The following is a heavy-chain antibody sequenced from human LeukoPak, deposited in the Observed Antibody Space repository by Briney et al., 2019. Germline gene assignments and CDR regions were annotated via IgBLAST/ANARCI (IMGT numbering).Heavy chain of an antibody. Sequence: HEASVTVSCKASGYTFTSYAMNWVRQAPGQGLEWMGWINTNTGNPTYAQGFKGRFVFSWDTSVSTAYLQISSLKAEDTAVYYCARGSTMIVVQLDYWGQGTLVTVSS. CDR2: INTNTGNP. D-gene: IGHD3-22*01. CDR3: ARGSTMIVVQLDY. CDR1: GYTFTSYA. V-gene: IGHV7-4-1*02. J-gene: IGHJ4*02.